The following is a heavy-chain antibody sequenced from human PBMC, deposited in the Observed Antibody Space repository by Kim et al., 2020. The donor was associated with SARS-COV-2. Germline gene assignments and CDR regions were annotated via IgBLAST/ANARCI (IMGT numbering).Heavy chain of an antibody. Sequence: DYLDSVEGRFAISRDNAKNSLYLQMNSLRVDDTAVYYCARIEVPGFFDYWGQGSLVTVSS. V-gene: IGHV3-7*01. J-gene: IGHJ4*02. CDR3: ARIEVPGFFDY.